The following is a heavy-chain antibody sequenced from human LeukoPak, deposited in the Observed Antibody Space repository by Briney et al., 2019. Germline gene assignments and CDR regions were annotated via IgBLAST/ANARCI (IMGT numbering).Heavy chain of an antibody. V-gene: IGHV3-21*01. CDR2: ISSSSSYI. CDR3: GKGLAYTYPYSGNMDV. CDR1: GFTFSSYS. D-gene: IGHD5-18*01. J-gene: IGHJ6*03. Sequence: GGSLRLSCAASGFTFSSYSMNWVRQAPGKGLEWVSSISSSSSYIYYADSVKGRFTISRDNSKNTLSLQMNSLRPQDTAVYYCGKGLAYTYPYSGNMDVWGKGTTVTISS.